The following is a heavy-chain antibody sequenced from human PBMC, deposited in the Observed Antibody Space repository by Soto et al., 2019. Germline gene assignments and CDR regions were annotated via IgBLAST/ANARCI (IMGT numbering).Heavy chain of an antibody. V-gene: IGHV4-31*03. CDR1: GGSISSGGYY. J-gene: IGHJ6*02. D-gene: IGHD3-3*01. CDR3: AREAGVVMEDGHYYYYGMDV. CDR2: IYYSGST. Sequence: TSETLSLTCTVSGGSISSGGYYWSWIRQHPGKGLEWIGYIYYSGSTYYNPSLKSRVTISVDTSKNQFSLKLSSVTAADTAVYYCAREAGVVMEDGHYYYYGMDVWGQGTTVTVSS.